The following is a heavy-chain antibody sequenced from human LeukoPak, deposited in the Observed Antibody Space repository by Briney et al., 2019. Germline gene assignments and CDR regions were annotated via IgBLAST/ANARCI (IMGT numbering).Heavy chain of an antibody. Sequence: SETLSLTCTVSGGSISSGDYYWSWIRQPPGKGLEWIGYIYHSGSTYYNPSLKSRVTISVDRSKNQFSLKLSSVTAADTAVYYCARDIGTIFGREGWGQGTLVTVSS. J-gene: IGHJ4*02. D-gene: IGHD3-3*01. V-gene: IGHV4-30-2*01. CDR3: ARDIGTIFGREG. CDR2: IYHSGST. CDR1: GGSISSGDYY.